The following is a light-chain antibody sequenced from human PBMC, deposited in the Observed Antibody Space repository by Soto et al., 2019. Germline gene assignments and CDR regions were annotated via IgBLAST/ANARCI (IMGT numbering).Light chain of an antibody. Sequence: ILVTQSTATLSLSPGERATLSCRASQSVSSYLAWYQQKPGQAPRLLIYGASTRATGIPARFSGSESGADFTLTISSLQSEDFAVYYCQQYNNWPRTFGQGTKVDI. V-gene: IGKV3-15*01. CDR1: QSVSSY. J-gene: IGKJ1*01. CDR2: GAS. CDR3: QQYNNWPRT.